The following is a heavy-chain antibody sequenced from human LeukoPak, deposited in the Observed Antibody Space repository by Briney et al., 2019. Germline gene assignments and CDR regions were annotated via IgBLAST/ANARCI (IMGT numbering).Heavy chain of an antibody. V-gene: IGHV3-23*01. D-gene: IGHD3-22*01. CDR2: ISGGAGST. Sequence: QPGGSLRLSCAASGFTFSSYGMSWVRQAPGKGLEWVSAISGGAGSTYYADSVKGRFTISRDNSMDTLYLQMNSLRAEDTAVYYCARDSDRSTAYYLYDYWGQGTLVTVSS. CDR1: GFTFSSYG. CDR3: ARDSDRSTAYYLYDY. J-gene: IGHJ4*02.